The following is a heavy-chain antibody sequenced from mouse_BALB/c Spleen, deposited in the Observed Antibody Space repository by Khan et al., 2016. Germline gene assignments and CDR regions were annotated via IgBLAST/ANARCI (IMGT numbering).Heavy chain of an antibody. CDR1: GYSITSDYA. CDR2: ISYSGST. Sequence: EVQLQESGPGLVKPSQSLSLTCTVTGYSITSDYAWNWIRQFPGNKLEWMGYISYSGSTSYNPSLKSRISITRDTSKNQFFLQLNSVTTEDTATYSCARGGYLAYWGQGTLVTVSA. V-gene: IGHV3-2*02. D-gene: IGHD2-3*01. CDR3: ARGGYLAY. J-gene: IGHJ3*01.